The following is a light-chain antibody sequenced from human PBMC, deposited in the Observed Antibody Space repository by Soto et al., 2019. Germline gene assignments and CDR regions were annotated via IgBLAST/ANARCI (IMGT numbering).Light chain of an antibody. Sequence: QSVLTQPASVSGSPGQSITISCTGTSSDVGDYDYVSWYQHHPGKAPKLMIYGVSNRPSGVSNRFSASKSGNTASLTISGLQTEDEADYYCSSYTSSSTLLFGAGTKVTV. CDR1: SSDVGDYDY. V-gene: IGLV2-14*01. CDR3: SSYTSSSTLL. CDR2: GVS. J-gene: IGLJ1*01.